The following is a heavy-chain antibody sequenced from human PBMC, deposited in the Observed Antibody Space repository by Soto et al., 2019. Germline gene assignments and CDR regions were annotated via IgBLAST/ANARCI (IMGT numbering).Heavy chain of an antibody. Sequence: GSLRLSGAASVFTFSSYSMNWVRQAPGKGLEWVSSISGSSSYIYYADSVKGRFTISRDNAKNSLYLQMNSLRAEDTAVYYCARDQSGYGDYPEAYYYGMDVWGQGTTVTVSS. CDR2: ISGSSSYI. D-gene: IGHD4-17*01. CDR1: VFTFSSYS. J-gene: IGHJ6*02. CDR3: ARDQSGYGDYPEAYYYGMDV. V-gene: IGHV3-21*01.